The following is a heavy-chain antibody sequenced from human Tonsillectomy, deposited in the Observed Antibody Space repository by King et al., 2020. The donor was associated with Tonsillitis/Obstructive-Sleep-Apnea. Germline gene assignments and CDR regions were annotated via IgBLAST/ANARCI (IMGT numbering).Heavy chain of an antibody. CDR1: GFTFSSYA. V-gene: IGHV3-23*04. J-gene: IGHJ5*02. CDR2: ISGSGGST. Sequence: VQLVESGGGLVQPGGSLRLSCAASGFTFSSYAMSWVRQAPGKGLEWVSAISGSGGSTYYADSVKGRFTISRDNSKNTLYLQMNSLRAEDTAVYYCAKRGGSDFWSGWYNWFDPWGQGTLVTVSS. D-gene: IGHD3-3*01. CDR3: AKRGGSDFWSGWYNWFDP.